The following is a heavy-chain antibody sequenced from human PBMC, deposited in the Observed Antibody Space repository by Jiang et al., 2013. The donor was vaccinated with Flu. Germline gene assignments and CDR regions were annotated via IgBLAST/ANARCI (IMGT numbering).Heavy chain of an antibody. D-gene: IGHD3-22*01. CDR2: IIPIFGTA. CDR3: ATETYYYDSSGGDGSYYFDY. Sequence: SSVKVSCKASGGTFSSYAISWVRQAPGQGLEWMGGIIPIFGTANYAQKFQGRVTITADESTSTAYMELSSLRSEDTAVYYCATETYYYDSSGGDGSYYFDYWGQGTLVTVSS. CDR1: GGTFSSYA. V-gene: IGHV1-69*01. J-gene: IGHJ4*02.